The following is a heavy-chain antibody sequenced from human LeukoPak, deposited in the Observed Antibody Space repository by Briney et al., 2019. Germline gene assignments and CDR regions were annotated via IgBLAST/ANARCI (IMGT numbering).Heavy chain of an antibody. V-gene: IGHV3-7*01. Sequence: PGGSLRLSCAASGFTFSSYWMSWVRQAPGKGLEWVANIKQDGSEKYYVDSVKGRFTISRDNAKNSLYLQMNSLRAEDTAVYYCARDKGVRGGSYFDYWGQGTLVTVSS. CDR3: ARDKGVRGGSYFDY. D-gene: IGHD3-10*01. CDR2: IKQDGSEK. J-gene: IGHJ4*02. CDR1: GFTFSSYW.